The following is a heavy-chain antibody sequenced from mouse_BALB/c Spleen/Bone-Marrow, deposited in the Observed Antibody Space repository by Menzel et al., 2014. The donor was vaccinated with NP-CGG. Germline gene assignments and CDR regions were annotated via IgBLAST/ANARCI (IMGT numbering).Heavy chain of an antibody. V-gene: IGHV7-3*02. CDR1: GFTFTDYF. CDR3: ARGYYDDY. CDR2: IRNKANGYTT. D-gene: IGHD2-4*01. Sequence: VQLQQPGGGLVQPGGSLRLSCAPSGFTFTDYFMTWVRQPPGKALEWLGFIRNKANGYTTEYSASVKGRFTISRNNSQSILYLQMNTLRAEDSATYYCARGYYDDYWGQGTTLTVSS. J-gene: IGHJ2*01.